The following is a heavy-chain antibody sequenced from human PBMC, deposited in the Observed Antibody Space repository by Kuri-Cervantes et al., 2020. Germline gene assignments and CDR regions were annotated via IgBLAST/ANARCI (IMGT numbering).Heavy chain of an antibody. V-gene: IGHV1-2*02. CDR1: GYTFTGYY. CDR2: INPNSGGT. D-gene: IGHD6-19*01. CDR3: ARQVGDSSGWVYYYYMDV. J-gene: IGHJ6*03. Sequence: ASVKVSCKASGYTFTGYYIHWVRQAPGQGLEWMGWINPNSGGTNYAQKFQGRVTMTRDTSISTAYMELSRLRSDDTAVYYCARQVGDSSGWVYYYYMDVWGKGTTVTVSS.